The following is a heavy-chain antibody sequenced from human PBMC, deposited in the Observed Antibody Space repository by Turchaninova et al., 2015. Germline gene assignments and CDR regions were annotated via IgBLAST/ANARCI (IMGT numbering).Heavy chain of an antibody. CDR2: INHSGST. V-gene: IGHV4-34*01. D-gene: IGHD5-18*01. CDR1: GGYCRGYY. Sequence: QVQLQQWGAGLLKPSETPDPPSAVYGGYCRGYYGSWIRQPPGKGLEWIGEINHSGSTNYNPSLKSRVTISVDTSKNQFSLKLSSVTAADTAVYYCASSQLWYNWFDPWGQGTLVTVSS. J-gene: IGHJ5*02. CDR3: ASSQLWYNWFDP.